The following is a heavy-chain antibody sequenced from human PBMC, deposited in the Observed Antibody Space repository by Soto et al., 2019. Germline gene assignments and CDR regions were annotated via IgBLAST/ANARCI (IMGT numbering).Heavy chain of an antibody. CDR3: ASRILTCSGSYIGHDAFDI. D-gene: IGHD3-10*02. J-gene: IGHJ3*02. CDR1: GYTFTSYG. CDR2: ISAYNGNT. Sequence: ASVKVSCKASGYTFTSYGISWVRQAPGQGLEWMGWISAYNGNTNYAQKLQGRVTMTTDTSTSTAYMELRSLRSDDTAVYYCASRILTCSGSYIGHDAFDIWGQGTMVTVSS. V-gene: IGHV1-18*01.